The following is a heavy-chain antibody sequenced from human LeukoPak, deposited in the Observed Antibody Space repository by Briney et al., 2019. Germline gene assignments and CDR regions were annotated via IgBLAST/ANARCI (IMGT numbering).Heavy chain of an antibody. CDR1: GASISSGNYY. CDR2: INTSGST. D-gene: IGHD1-26*01. CDR3: ARLNIVGATPSLDY. V-gene: IGHV4-61*02. Sequence: SQTLSLTCTVSGASISSGNYYWSWIRQPAGKGLEWIGRINTSGSTHYNPSLKSRVTISVDTSKNQFSLKLSSVTAADTAVYYCARLNIVGATPSLDYWGQGTLVTVSS. J-gene: IGHJ4*02.